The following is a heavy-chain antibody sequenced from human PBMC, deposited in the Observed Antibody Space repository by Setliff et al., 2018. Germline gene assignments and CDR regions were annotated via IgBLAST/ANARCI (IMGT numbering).Heavy chain of an antibody. CDR2: IHHSGKA. Sequence: SETLSLTCAVSGFSISSGYYWGWIRQPPGKGLECIVNIHHSGKAYYNPSLKSRVTMSVDTSKNHVSLKLSSVTAADTAVYYCARAHTWSLPNDNSGYPGWFDPWGQGTLVTVSS. CDR1: GFSISSGYY. CDR3: ARAHTWSLPNDNSGYPGWFDP. J-gene: IGHJ5*02. D-gene: IGHD3-22*01. V-gene: IGHV4-38-2*01.